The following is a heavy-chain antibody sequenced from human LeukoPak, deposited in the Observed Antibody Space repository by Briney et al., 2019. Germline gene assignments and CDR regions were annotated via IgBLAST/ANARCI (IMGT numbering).Heavy chain of an antibody. V-gene: IGHV3-7*01. J-gene: IGHJ4*02. CDR3: ARGGAGYAFDY. CDR2: IKQDGSEK. CDR1: GFSVSGYW. D-gene: IGHD5-12*01. Sequence: PGGSLRLSCAVSGFSVSGYWMTWVRQAPGKGLEWVANIKQDGSEKNYVDSVKGRFTISRDSSENTLYLQMHSLRAEDTAVYYCARGGAGYAFDYWGQGTLVTVSS.